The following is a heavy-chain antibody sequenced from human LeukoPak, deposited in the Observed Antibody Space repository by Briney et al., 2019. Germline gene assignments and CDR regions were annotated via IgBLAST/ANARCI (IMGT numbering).Heavy chain of an antibody. CDR1: GYTFTSYY. D-gene: IGHD4-11*01. V-gene: IGHV1-46*01. Sequence: ASVKVSCKASGYTFTSYYMHWVRQAPGQGLEWMGIINPSGGSTSYAQKFQGRVTMTRDTSTSTVYMELSSLRSEDTAVYYCARDGTDFYSNLERSNWFDPWGQGTLVTVSS. J-gene: IGHJ5*02. CDR3: ARDGTDFYSNLERSNWFDP. CDR2: INPSGGST.